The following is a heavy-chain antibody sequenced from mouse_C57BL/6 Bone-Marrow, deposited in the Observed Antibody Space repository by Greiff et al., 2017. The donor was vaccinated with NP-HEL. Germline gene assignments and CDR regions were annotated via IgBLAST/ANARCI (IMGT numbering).Heavy chain of an antibody. CDR1: GYAFSSYW. CDR2: IYPGDGDT. D-gene: IGHD2-1*01. J-gene: IGHJ3*01. Sequence: QVQLQQSGAELVKPGASVKISCKASGYAFSSYWMNWVKQRPGKGLEWIGQIYPGDGDTNYNGKFKGKATLTADKSSSTAYMQLSRLTSEDSAVYFCAGGNYYHNFRMFAYWGQGTPVTVSA. CDR3: AGGNYYHNFRMFAY. V-gene: IGHV1-80*01.